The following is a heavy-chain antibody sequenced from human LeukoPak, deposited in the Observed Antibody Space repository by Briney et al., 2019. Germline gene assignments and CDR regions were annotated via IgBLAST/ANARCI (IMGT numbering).Heavy chain of an antibody. Sequence: SGTLSLICAVSGGSISSSNWWSWVRQPPGKGLEWIGEIYHSGSTNYKPSLESRVDISVDNSKNQFSLKLSSVTDADTAVYYCAGELQYCSGGSCYFSYYYGMDVWGKGTTVTVSS. CDR3: AGELQYCSGGSCYFSYYYGMDV. D-gene: IGHD2-15*01. CDR1: GGSISSSNW. J-gene: IGHJ6*04. V-gene: IGHV4-4*02. CDR2: IYHSGST.